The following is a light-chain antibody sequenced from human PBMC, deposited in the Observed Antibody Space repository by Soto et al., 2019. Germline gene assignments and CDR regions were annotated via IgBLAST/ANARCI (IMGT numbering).Light chain of an antibody. CDR2: EVT. CDR1: SGDIGGYNY. CDR3: QVWDRIDDHHVL. V-gene: IGLV2-14*01. J-gene: IGLJ2*01. Sequence: QSALTQPASVSGSPGQSITISCTGTSGDIGGYNYVSWYQQHPGKAPKLLISEVTNRPSGVSNRFSGSKSGNTATLTISRVEAGDEADYHCQVWDRIDDHHVLFGGGTKLTVL.